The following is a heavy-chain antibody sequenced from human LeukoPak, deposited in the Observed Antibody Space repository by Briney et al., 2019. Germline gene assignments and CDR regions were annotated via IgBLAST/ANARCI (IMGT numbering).Heavy chain of an antibody. J-gene: IGHJ4*02. CDR2: IGTRSNPI. V-gene: IGHV3-11*01. D-gene: IGHD1-26*01. Sequence: GGSRRLSCAASGFSFSDFYVSWIRQAPGMGLEWISYIGTRSNPIYYADSVKGRFTISRDDAKNSLYLQMNSLRDEDTAVYFCAREARGSGRDFDYWGQGILVTVSS. CDR1: GFSFSDFY. CDR3: AREARGSGRDFDY.